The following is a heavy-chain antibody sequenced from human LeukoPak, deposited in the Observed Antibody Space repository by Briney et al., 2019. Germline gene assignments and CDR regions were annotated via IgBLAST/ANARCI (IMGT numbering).Heavy chain of an antibody. Sequence: QPGGSLRLSCAASGFTFSRYAMSWVRQAPGKGLEWVSAISGSGGSTYYVDSVKGRFTISRDNSKNTLNLQMNSLRDEDTAVYYCARYVGGGNSGGFDFWGQGTLVIVSS. CDR3: ARYVGGGNSGGFDF. CDR1: GFTFSRYA. V-gene: IGHV3-23*01. J-gene: IGHJ4*02. D-gene: IGHD4-23*01. CDR2: ISGSGGST.